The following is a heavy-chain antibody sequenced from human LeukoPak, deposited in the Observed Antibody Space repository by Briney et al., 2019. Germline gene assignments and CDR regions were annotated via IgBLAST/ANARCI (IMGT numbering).Heavy chain of an antibody. CDR3: ARDIVVVPAAIAWFDP. CDR1: GGSISSGDYY. V-gene: IGHV4-30-4*08. J-gene: IGHJ5*02. Sequence: SQTLSLTCTVSGGSISSGDYYWSWIRQPPGKGREWIGYIYYSGSTYYNPSLKSRVTISVDTSKNQFSLKLSSVTAADTAVYYCARDIVVVPAAIAWFDPWGQGTLVTVSS. CDR2: IYYSGST. D-gene: IGHD2-2*01.